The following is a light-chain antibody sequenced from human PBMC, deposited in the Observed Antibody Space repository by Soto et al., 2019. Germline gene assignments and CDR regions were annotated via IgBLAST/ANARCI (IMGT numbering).Light chain of an antibody. V-gene: IGLV1-44*01. CDR1: SSNIGSKT. CDR2: SNY. CDR3: PAWDASLNGYV. Sequence: SAVSQPRTECRTPGRMATISNTGSSSNIGSKTVNWYQQLPGTAPKLLIYSNYQRPSGVPDRFSGSKSGTSASLAISGLQSEDEADYYCPAWDASLNGYVFGTGTKVTVL. J-gene: IGLJ1*01.